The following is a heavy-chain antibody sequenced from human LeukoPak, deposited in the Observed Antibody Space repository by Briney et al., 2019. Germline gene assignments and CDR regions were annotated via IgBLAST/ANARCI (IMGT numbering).Heavy chain of an antibody. CDR1: GASISSGDYY. CDR2: IHYSGST. CDR3: ARERSGSYYENFDY. Sequence: PSETLSLTCTVSGASISSGDYYWRWIRQPPGKGLEYLVYIHYSGSTYYNPSLKSRVTISVDTSKNQFSLTLSSVTAADTAVYYCARERSGSYYENFDYWGQGTLVTVSS. D-gene: IGHD3-10*01. J-gene: IGHJ4*02. V-gene: IGHV4-30-4*01.